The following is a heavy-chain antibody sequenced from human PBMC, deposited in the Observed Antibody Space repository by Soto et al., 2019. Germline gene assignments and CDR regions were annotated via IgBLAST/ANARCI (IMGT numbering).Heavy chain of an antibody. J-gene: IGHJ4*02. CDR3: ARLKGIAAAGTGFFDY. CDR2: IYPGDSDT. CDR1: GNSFNNW. Sequence: GESLKISCKGLGNSFNNWIGWVRQMPGKGLEWMGIIYPGDSDTRYSPSFQGQVTISADKSISTAYLQWSSLKASDTAVYYCARLKGIAAAGTGFFDYWGQGTLVTVSS. D-gene: IGHD6-13*01. V-gene: IGHV5-51*01.